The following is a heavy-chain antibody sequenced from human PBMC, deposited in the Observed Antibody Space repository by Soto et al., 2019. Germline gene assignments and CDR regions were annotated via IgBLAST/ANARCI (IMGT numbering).Heavy chain of an antibody. CDR1: GYTFTDYD. CDR2: INPNSGGT. J-gene: IGHJ4*02. Sequence: ASVKVSCKASGYTFTDYDVHWVREAPGQGLEWMGWINPNSGGTKSAQKFQGRVTMTRDTSISTAYMELRRLRSDDTAVYYCARRKGDYYDSSGYNYYFDYWGQGILVTVSS. V-gene: IGHV1-2*02. CDR3: ARRKGDYYDSSGYNYYFDY. D-gene: IGHD3-22*01.